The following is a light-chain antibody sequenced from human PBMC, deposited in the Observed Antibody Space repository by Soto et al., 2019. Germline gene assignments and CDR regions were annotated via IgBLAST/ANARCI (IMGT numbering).Light chain of an antibody. CDR2: SNN. CDR3: AGWDDSLNGPV. CDR1: SSNIGSNT. V-gene: IGLV1-44*01. Sequence: QSVLTQPPSASGTPRQRGTISCSGSSSNIGSNTVNWYQQLPGTAPKLLIYSNNQRPSGVPDRFSGSKSGTSAALAISGLQSEDEADYYCAGWDDSLNGPVFGGGTKLTVL. J-gene: IGLJ2*01.